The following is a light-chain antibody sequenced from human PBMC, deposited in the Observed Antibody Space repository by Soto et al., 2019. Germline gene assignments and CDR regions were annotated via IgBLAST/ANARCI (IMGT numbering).Light chain of an antibody. Sequence: DIQMTQSPSSLSASVGDRVTITCQASQDISNYLNWYQQKPGKAPKLLIYDASNLETGVPSKFSGSGSGTDFTFTISSLQPEDIATYYCQLYDNFPLTFGGGTKVEIK. V-gene: IGKV1-33*01. CDR3: QLYDNFPLT. CDR1: QDISNY. CDR2: DAS. J-gene: IGKJ4*01.